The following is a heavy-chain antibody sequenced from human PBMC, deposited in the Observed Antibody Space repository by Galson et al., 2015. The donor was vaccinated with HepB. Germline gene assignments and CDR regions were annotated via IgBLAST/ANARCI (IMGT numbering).Heavy chain of an antibody. CDR1: GYTFTGCY. V-gene: IGHV1-2*02. Sequence: SVKVSCKASGYTFTGCYMHWVRQAPGQGLEWMGWINPNSGGTNYAQKFQGRVTMTRDTSISTAYMELSRLRSDDTAVYYCARDTLEDSSSWYLPLDYWGQGTLVTVSS. D-gene: IGHD6-13*01. J-gene: IGHJ4*02. CDR2: INPNSGGT. CDR3: ARDTLEDSSSWYLPLDY.